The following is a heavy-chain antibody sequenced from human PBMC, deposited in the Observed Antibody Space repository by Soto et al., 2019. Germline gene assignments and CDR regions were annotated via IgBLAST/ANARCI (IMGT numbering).Heavy chain of an antibody. D-gene: IGHD3-16*01. CDR1: GFTFSSYW. CDR2: IKQDGSEK. J-gene: IGHJ4*02. Sequence: EVQLVESGGGLVQPGGSLRLSCAASGFTFSSYWMSWVRQAPGKGLEWVANIKQDGSEKYYVDSVKGRFTISRDNAKNSLYLQMNSLRAEDTAVYYCARAQDLTFWGVEGDFDYWGPGTLVTVSS. CDR3: ARAQDLTFWGVEGDFDY. V-gene: IGHV3-7*01.